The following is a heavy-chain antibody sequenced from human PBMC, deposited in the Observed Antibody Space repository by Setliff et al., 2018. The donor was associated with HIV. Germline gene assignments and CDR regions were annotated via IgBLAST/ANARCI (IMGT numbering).Heavy chain of an antibody. Sequence: SETLSLTCTVSGASMNSSNSYWGWIRQPPGKGLEWIGNLYYSGHTYYNSSLQSRVTISVDTSKNRFARKLTSVTAADTAVYYCARRFLTTVVTLGFHIWGQGTMVTVSS. D-gene: IGHD4-17*01. J-gene: IGHJ3*02. CDR3: ARRFLTTVVTLGFHI. CDR2: LYYSGHT. CDR1: GASMNSSNSY. V-gene: IGHV4-39*01.